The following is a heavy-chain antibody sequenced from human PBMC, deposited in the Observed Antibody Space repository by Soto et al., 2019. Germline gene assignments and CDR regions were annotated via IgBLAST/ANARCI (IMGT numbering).Heavy chain of an antibody. J-gene: IGHJ6*01. Sequence: QVHLQESGPGLVEPSGTLSLTCAVSGGSITSTDWWTWVRQPPGKGLEWIGEIYHSGGTNYNPSLNRRLNLSLPQAHQQFSPRLAPVTAPDPALFFCARLHSPKYNLYGLDVWGPGTTVFVSA. V-gene: IGHV4-4*02. CDR2: IYHSGGT. CDR1: GGSITSTDW. D-gene: IGHD1-1*01. CDR3: ARLHSPKYNLYGLDV.